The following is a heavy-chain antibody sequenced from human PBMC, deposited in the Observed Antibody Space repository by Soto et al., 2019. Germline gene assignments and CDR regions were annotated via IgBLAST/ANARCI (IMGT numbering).Heavy chain of an antibody. J-gene: IGHJ4*02. CDR2: IDSSGVNT. V-gene: IGHV3-23*01. Sequence: GGSLRLSCAASRYTFKSHGLSWVRQAPGKGLEWVSTIDSSGVNTHYADSVKGRFTISRDNSRNTLHLQMHDLRADDTALYYCVSSVSAPFDYWGQGTVVTVSS. CDR1: RYTFKSHG. D-gene: IGHD3-10*01. CDR3: VSSVSAPFDY.